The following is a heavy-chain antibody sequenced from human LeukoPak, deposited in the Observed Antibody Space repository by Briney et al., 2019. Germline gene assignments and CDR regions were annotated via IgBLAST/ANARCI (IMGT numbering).Heavy chain of an antibody. CDR1: GVSISSNSYY. CDR3: AGGYSYGSTYYYMEV. J-gene: IGHJ6*03. V-gene: IGHV4-39*07. CDR2: IYYSGST. D-gene: IGHD5-18*01. Sequence: SETLSLTCTVSGVSISSNSYYWVWLAPPPGQGLEWIGCIYYSGSTYYHPSLKSRVTISVDTSKSQLSLKLSSVTAADTAVYYCAGGYSYGSTYYYMEVWGKGTTVTIS.